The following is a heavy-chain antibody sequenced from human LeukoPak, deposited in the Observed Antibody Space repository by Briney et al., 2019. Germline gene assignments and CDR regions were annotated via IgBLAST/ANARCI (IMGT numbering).Heavy chain of an antibody. D-gene: IGHD3/OR15-3a*01. CDR1: GFTFDVYG. V-gene: IGHV3-20*04. CDR3: ARGWTGDPAPYFFDY. Sequence: GGSLRLSCAVSGFTFDVYGMSWVRQAPGKGLEWVSSIDRNGGRKCYADSVKGRFTISRDTAKNSLYLQMSSLRPEDTAFYYCARGWTGDPAPYFFDYWGQGTLVTVSS. CDR2: IDRNGGRK. J-gene: IGHJ4*02.